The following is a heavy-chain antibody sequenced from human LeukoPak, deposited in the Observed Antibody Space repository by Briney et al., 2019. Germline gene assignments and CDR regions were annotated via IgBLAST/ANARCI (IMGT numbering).Heavy chain of an antibody. Sequence: GGSLRLSCAASGFTFSSYGMHWVRQAPGKGLEWVAVRWYDGSDKYYADSVKGRFTISRDNSNNTLHLQMNSLRAEDTAVYYCGRAMEVYQLLPDYWGQGTLVTVSS. J-gene: IGHJ4*02. D-gene: IGHD2-2*01. CDR3: GRAMEVYQLLPDY. V-gene: IGHV3-33*01. CDR1: GFTFSSYG. CDR2: RWYDGSDK.